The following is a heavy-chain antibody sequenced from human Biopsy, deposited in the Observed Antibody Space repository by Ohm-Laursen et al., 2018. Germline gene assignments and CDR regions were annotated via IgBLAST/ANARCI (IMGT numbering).Heavy chain of an antibody. Sequence: SDTLSLTCTVPGGSISSDYWSWIRQTPGKGLEWIGYINYSGSTNYNPSLKSRVTISVDTSKNQFSLRLNSVTAADTAVYYLPRATNSTGWPYYYFYGMDVWGQGTPVTVSS. CDR3: PRATNSTGWPYYYFYGMDV. CDR1: GGSISSDY. D-gene: IGHD2/OR15-2a*01. V-gene: IGHV4-59*07. J-gene: IGHJ6*02. CDR2: INYSGST.